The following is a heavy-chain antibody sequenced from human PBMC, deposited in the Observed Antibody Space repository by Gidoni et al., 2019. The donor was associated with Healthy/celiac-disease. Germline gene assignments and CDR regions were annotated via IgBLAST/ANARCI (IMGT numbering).Heavy chain of an antibody. D-gene: IGHD3-10*01. CDR3: ARESMVRGVITNWYFDL. J-gene: IGHJ2*01. CDR1: GGSISSGSYY. CDR2: IYTSGST. Sequence: QVQLQESGPGLVKPSQTLSLTCTVSGGSISSGSYYWSWIRQPAGKGLEWIGRIYTSGSTNYNPSLKSRVTISVDTSKNQFSLKLSSVTAADTAVYYCARESMVRGVITNWYFDLWGRGTLVTVSS. V-gene: IGHV4-61*02.